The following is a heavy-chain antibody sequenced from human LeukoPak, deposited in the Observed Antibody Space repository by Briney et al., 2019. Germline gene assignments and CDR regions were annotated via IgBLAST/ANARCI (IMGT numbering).Heavy chain of an antibody. CDR2: INHSGST. D-gene: IGHD3-22*01. CDR1: GGSISSSSYY. V-gene: IGHV4-39*07. CDR3: ARVDSSGYYYY. J-gene: IGHJ4*02. Sequence: SETLSLTCTVSGGSISSSSYYWGWIRQPPGKGLEWIGEINHSGSTNYNPSLKSRVTISVDTSKNQFSLKLSSVTAADTAVYYCARVDSSGYYYYWGQGTLVTVSS.